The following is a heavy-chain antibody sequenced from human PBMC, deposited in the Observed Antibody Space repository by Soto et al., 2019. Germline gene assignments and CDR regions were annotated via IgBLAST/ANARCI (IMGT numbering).Heavy chain of an antibody. J-gene: IGHJ4*02. Sequence: SETLSLTCTVSGASLSSISYYWGWIRQPPGKGLEWVGSIFFTGNIYYNPSLKSRVTISVDTSRNQFSLMVNSVTAADTAVYYCASRHCSGGSCYHPGFHSWRQGALVTVSS. D-gene: IGHD2-15*01. CDR3: ASRHCSGGSCYHPGFHS. CDR1: GASLSSISYY. V-gene: IGHV4-39*01. CDR2: IFFTGNI.